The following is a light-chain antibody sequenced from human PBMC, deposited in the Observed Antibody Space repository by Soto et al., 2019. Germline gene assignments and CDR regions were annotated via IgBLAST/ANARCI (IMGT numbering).Light chain of an antibody. CDR2: EVS. CDR3: SSYTANNTRL. V-gene: IGLV2-14*01. J-gene: IGLJ1*01. CDR1: SSDVGGYNY. Sequence: QSVLTQPASVSGSPGQAITISCTGTSSDVGGYNYVSWDQHRPGKAPQLIIYEVSYRPSGVSNRFSGSKSGNTASLTISGLQAEDEAYYYCSSYTANNTRLFGTGTKLTVL.